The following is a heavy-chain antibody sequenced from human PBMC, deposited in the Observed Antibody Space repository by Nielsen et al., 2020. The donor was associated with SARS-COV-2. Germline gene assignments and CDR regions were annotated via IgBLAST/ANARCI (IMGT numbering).Heavy chain of an antibody. V-gene: IGHV3-30*18. J-gene: IGHJ5*02. CDR3: AKDGGRATVGWFDP. CDR1: GFTFSSYG. Sequence: GESLKISCAASGFTFSSYGMHWVRQAPGKGLEWVAVISYDGSNKYYADSVKGRFTISRDNSKNTLYLQMNSLRAEDTAVYYCAKDGGRATVGWFDPWGQGTLVTVPS. D-gene: IGHD3-16*01. CDR2: ISYDGSNK.